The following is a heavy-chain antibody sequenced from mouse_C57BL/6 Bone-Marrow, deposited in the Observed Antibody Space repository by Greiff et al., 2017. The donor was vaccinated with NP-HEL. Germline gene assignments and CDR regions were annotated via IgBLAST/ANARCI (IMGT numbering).Heavy chain of an antibody. CDR3: ARGGYGRVSFAY. V-gene: IGHV1-82*01. Sequence: QVQLQQSGPELVKPGASVKISCKASGYAFSSSWMNWVKQRPGKGLEWIGRIYPGDGDTNYNGKFKGKATLTADKSSSTAYMHLSSLTSEDSAVYFCARGGYGRVSFAYWGQGTLVTVSA. D-gene: IGHD2-2*01. J-gene: IGHJ3*01. CDR1: GYAFSSSW. CDR2: IYPGDGDT.